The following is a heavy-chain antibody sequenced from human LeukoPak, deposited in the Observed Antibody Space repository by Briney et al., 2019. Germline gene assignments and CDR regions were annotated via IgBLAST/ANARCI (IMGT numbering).Heavy chain of an antibody. Sequence: PSETLSLTCAVYGGSFSGYYWSWIRQPPGKGLEWIGEINHSGSTNYNPSLKSRVTISVDTSKNQFSLKLSSVTAADTAVYYCARVRFGESYYYYYYGMDVWGQGTTVTVSS. V-gene: IGHV4-34*01. J-gene: IGHJ6*02. CDR3: ARVRFGESYYYYYYGMDV. D-gene: IGHD3-10*01. CDR1: GGSFSGYY. CDR2: INHSGST.